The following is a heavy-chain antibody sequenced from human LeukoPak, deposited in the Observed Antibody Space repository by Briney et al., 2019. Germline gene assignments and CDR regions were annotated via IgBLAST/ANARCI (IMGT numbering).Heavy chain of an antibody. CDR2: ISSSNNYI. V-gene: IGHV3-21*01. CDR3: ARDLFSNYITYYFDY. D-gene: IGHD4-11*01. J-gene: IGHJ4*02. Sequence: GGSLRLSCAASGFTFSSYSMNWVRQAPGKGLEWVSSISSSNNYIYYADSVKGRFTISRDNAKNSLYLQMNSLRAEDTAVYYCARDLFSNYITYYFDYWGQGTLVTVSS. CDR1: GFTFSSYS.